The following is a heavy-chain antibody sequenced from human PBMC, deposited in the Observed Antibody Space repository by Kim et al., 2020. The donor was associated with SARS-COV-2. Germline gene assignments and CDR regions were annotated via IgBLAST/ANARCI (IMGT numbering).Heavy chain of an antibody. V-gene: IGHV4-31*03. D-gene: IGHD2-2*01. Sequence: SETLSLTCTVSGGSISSGGYYWSWIRQHPGKGLEWIGYIYYSGSTYYNPSLKSRVTISVDTSKNQFSLKLSSVTAADTAVYYCARAQYCSSTSCILEYYYGMDVWGQGTTVTVSS. J-gene: IGHJ6*02. CDR3: ARAQYCSSTSCILEYYYGMDV. CDR2: IYYSGST. CDR1: GGSISSGGYY.